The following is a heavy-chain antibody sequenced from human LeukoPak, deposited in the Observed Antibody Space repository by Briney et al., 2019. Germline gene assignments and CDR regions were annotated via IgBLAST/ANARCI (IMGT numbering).Heavy chain of an antibody. CDR1: GFTFSSYS. J-gene: IGHJ4*02. D-gene: IGHD3-22*01. CDR3: ARGHDSSGYYYPTKTVFDY. V-gene: IGHV3-21*01. CDR2: ISSSSSYI. Sequence: GGSLRLSCAASGFTFSSYSMNWVRQAPGKGLEWVSSISSSSSYIYYADSVKGRFTISRDNAKNSLYLQMNSLRAEDTAVYYCARGHDSSGYYYPTKTVFDYWGQGTLVTVSS.